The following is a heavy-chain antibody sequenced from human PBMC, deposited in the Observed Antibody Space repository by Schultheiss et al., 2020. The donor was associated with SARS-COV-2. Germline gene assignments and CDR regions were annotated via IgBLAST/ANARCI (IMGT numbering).Heavy chain of an antibody. D-gene: IGHD6-13*01. CDR1: GFTFSSYA. J-gene: IGHJ6*02. V-gene: IGHV3-53*01. Sequence: GESLKISCAASGFTFSSYAMSWVRQAPGKGLEWVSVIYSGGSTYYADSVKGRFTISRDNSKNTLYLQMNSLRAEDTAVYYCARFVAAAFGYYYYGMDVWGQGTTVTVSS. CDR3: ARFVAAAFGYYYYGMDV. CDR2: IYSGGST.